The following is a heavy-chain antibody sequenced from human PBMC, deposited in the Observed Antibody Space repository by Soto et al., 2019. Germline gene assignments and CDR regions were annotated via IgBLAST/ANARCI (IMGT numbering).Heavy chain of an antibody. CDR1: GGSISSGDYY. Sequence: QVQLQESGPGLVKPSQTLSLTCTVSGGSISSGDYYWSWIRQPPGKGLEWIGYIYYSGSTYYNPSPKSRVTISVDTSKNQFSLKLSSVTAADTAVYYCARGVDVLVPAAHPNWFDPWGQGTLVTVSS. J-gene: IGHJ5*02. D-gene: IGHD2-2*01. V-gene: IGHV4-30-4*01. CDR3: ARGVDVLVPAAHPNWFDP. CDR2: IYYSGST.